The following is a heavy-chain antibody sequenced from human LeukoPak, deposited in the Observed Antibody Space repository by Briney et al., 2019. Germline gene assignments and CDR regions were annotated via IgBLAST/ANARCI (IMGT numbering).Heavy chain of an antibody. CDR3: AKIKIAATKGPFDY. CDR2: ISGSGGST. V-gene: IGHV3-23*01. D-gene: IGHD2-15*01. Sequence: GGSLRLSCAVSGFTFSSYAMSWVRQAPGKGLEWVSAISGSGGSTYYADSVKGRFTISRDNSKNTLYLQMNSLRAEDTAVYYCAKIKIAATKGPFDYWGQGTLVTVSS. J-gene: IGHJ4*02. CDR1: GFTFSSYA.